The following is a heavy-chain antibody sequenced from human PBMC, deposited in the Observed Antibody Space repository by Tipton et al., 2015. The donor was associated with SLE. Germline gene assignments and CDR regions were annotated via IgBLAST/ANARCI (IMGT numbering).Heavy chain of an antibody. V-gene: IGHV3-48*01. J-gene: IGHJ3*02. D-gene: IGHD6-13*01. CDR2: ISSSSSTI. CDR1: GFTFSSYS. CDR3: AKGGSSWYNSHWAGDAFDI. Sequence: AVSGFTFSSYSMNWVRQAPGKGLEWVSYISSSSSTIYYADSVKGRFTISRDNAKNSLYLQMNSLRAEDTALYYCAKGGSSWYNSHWAGDAFDIWGQGTMVTVSS.